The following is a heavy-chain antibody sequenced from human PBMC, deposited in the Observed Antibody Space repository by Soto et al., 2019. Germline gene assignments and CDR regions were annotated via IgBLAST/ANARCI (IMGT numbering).Heavy chain of an antibody. CDR2: IYPGDSDT. CDR3: ARQEIVVVPAARIYYYYGMDV. Sequence: GESLKISCKGSGYSFTSYWIGWVRQMPGKGLEWMGIIYPGDSDTRYSPSFQGQVTISADKSISTAYLQWSSLKASDTAMYYCARQEIVVVPAARIYYYYGMDVWGQGTTVTVSS. V-gene: IGHV5-51*01. CDR1: GYSFTSYW. D-gene: IGHD2-2*01. J-gene: IGHJ6*02.